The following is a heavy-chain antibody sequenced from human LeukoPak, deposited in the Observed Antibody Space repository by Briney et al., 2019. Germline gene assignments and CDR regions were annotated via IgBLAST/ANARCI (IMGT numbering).Heavy chain of an antibody. CDR2: INPSSGGT. V-gene: IGHV1-2*06. CDR3: TRGPSGSDY. CDR1: GYTFTGYH. Sequence: ASVKVSCKVSGYTFTGYHLHWVRQAPRQGLEWMGRINPSSGGTNYAQKFQGRVTMTRDTSINTAYMDLSSLRSDDTAVYYCTRGPSGSDYWGQGTLVTVSS. D-gene: IGHD3-10*01. J-gene: IGHJ4*02.